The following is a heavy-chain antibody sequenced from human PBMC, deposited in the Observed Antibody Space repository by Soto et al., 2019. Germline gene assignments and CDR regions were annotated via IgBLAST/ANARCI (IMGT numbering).Heavy chain of an antibody. CDR1: GLTVSSNY. V-gene: IGHV3-53*01. Sequence: WGSLILTCAASGLTVSSNYMNWVRQAPGKGLEWVCVTYGGGVTYYADSGKGRFTISRDNSKNTLFLQMNSLRAEDTALYYCAACFDWLLSDHCWGQGTMVTVSS. J-gene: IGHJ4*02. D-gene: IGHD3-9*01. CDR2: TYGGGVT. CDR3: AACFDWLLSDHC.